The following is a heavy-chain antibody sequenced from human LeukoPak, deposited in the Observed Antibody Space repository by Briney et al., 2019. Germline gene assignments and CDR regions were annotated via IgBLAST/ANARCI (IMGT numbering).Heavy chain of an antibody. J-gene: IGHJ4*02. CDR1: GGSISSSSYY. V-gene: IGHV4-39*01. CDR3: ANSYGHMAAY. Sequence: PSETLSLTCTVSGGSISSSSYYWGWIRQPPGKGLEWIGSIYYSGSTYYNPSLKSRVTISVDTSKNQFSLKLSSVTAADTAVYYCANSYGHMAAYWGQGTLVTVSS. CDR2: IYYSGST. D-gene: IGHD5-18*01.